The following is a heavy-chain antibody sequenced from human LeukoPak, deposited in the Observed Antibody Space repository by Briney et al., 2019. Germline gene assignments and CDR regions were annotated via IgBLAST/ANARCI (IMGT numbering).Heavy chain of an antibody. CDR3: AKHMNSWRDGSGLGDYFDY. CDR1: GFTFSSYA. D-gene: IGHD6-19*01. V-gene: IGHV3-23*01. Sequence: GGSLRLSCAASGFTFSSYAMSWFGQAPGKGLEWVSGTSGSGRSIHYADSVKGRFTISRDNSKNTLYLQMNSVRADDTAVYYCAKHMNSWRDGSGLGDYFDYWGQGTLVTVSS. J-gene: IGHJ4*02. CDR2: TSGSGRSI.